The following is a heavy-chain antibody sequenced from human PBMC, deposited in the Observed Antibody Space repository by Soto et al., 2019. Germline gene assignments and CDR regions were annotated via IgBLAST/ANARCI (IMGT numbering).Heavy chain of an antibody. J-gene: IGHJ4*02. Sequence: VHLVESGGGLVQPGRSLRLSCAASGFTFDDYAMHWVRQAPGKGLEWVSGMSWNSGTIAYADSVKGRFTVARDNAKNSLYLQMNSLRADDTAVYYCAKDIRRGFSSAWGDWGQGALVTVSS. D-gene: IGHD6-19*01. CDR2: MSWNSGTI. CDR3: AKDIRRGFSSAWGD. CDR1: GFTFDDYA. V-gene: IGHV3-9*01.